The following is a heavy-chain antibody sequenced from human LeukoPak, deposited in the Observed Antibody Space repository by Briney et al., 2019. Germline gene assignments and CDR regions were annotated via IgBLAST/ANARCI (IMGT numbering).Heavy chain of an antibody. CDR3: AKDLGAVAAQGMDV. D-gene: IGHD6-19*01. V-gene: IGHV3-30*18. Sequence: GGSLRLSCAASGFTFSSYAMSWVRQAPGKGLEWVAVISYDGSNKYYADSVKGRFTISRDNSKNTLYLQMNSLRAEDTAVYYCAKDLGAVAAQGMDVWGQGTAVTVSS. J-gene: IGHJ6*02. CDR2: ISYDGSNK. CDR1: GFTFSSYA.